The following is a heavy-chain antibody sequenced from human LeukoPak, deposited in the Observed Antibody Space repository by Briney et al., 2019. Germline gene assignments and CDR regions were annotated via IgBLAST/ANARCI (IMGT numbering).Heavy chain of an antibody. D-gene: IGHD2-2*02. CDR2: INQNGGEK. J-gene: IGHJ4*02. CDR1: GFTFSSYW. Sequence: GGSLRLSCAASGFTFSSYWMTWVRQAPGKGLEWVAKINQNGGEKYYVDSVKGRFTISRDNAQNSVSLQMNSLRAEDTAVYHCSTGRSCSSCYMPDYWGQGTLVTVSS. CDR3: STGRSCSSCYMPDY. V-gene: IGHV3-7*01.